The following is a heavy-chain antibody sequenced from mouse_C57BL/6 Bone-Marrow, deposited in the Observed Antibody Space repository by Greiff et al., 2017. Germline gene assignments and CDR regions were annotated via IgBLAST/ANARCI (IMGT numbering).Heavy chain of an antibody. J-gene: IGHJ3*01. CDR2: INPSSGYT. CDR3: ARENYGSSYWFAY. D-gene: IGHD1-1*01. CDR1: GYTFTSYW. V-gene: IGHV1-7*01. Sequence: QVQLQQSGAELAKPGASVKLSCKASGYTFTSYWMHWVKQRPGQGLEWIGYINPSSGYTNYNQKFKGKSTLTVDKSSSTAYMQLSSLTSEDSAVYYCARENYGSSYWFAYWGQGTLVTVSA.